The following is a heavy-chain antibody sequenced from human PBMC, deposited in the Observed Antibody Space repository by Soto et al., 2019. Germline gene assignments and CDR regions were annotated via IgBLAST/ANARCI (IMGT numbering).Heavy chain of an antibody. J-gene: IGHJ6*02. CDR1: DGSFSGYY. CDR2: INHSGST. Sequence: SETLSLTCAVYDGSFSGYYWSWIRQPPGKGLEWIGEINHSGSTNYNPSLKSRVTISVDTSKNQFSLKLSSVTAADTAVYYCARGGRVLRFLEWSQPIYYYGMDVWGQGTTVTVSS. V-gene: IGHV4-34*01. CDR3: ARGGRVLRFLEWSQPIYYYGMDV. D-gene: IGHD3-3*01.